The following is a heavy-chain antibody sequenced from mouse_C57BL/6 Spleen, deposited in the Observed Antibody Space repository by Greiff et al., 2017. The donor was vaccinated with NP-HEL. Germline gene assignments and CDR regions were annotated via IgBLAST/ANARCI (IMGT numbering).Heavy chain of an antibody. V-gene: IGHV2-2*01. CDR2: IWSGGIT. J-gene: IGHJ4*01. CDR1: GFSLTSYG. CDR3: ARALDDAMDY. Sequence: QVQLKESGPGLVQPSQSLSITCTVSGFSLTSYGVHWVRQSPGKGLEWLGVIWSGGITDYNAAFISRLSISKDNSKSQVFFKMNSLQADDTAIYYCARALDDAMDYWGQGTSVTVSS.